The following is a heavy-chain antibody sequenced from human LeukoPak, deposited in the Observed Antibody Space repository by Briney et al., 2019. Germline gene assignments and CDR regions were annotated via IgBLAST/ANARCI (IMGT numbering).Heavy chain of an antibody. CDR3: AKGTGSITIYGMDV. CDR1: GFTFSSYA. J-gene: IGHJ6*02. D-gene: IGHD3/OR15-3a*01. Sequence: GGSLRLSCAASGFTFSSYAMSWVRQAPGKGLEWVSAISGSGGSTYYADSVKGRFTISRDNSKNTLYLQMNSLRAEDTAVYYCAKGTGSITIYGMDVWGQGTTVTVSS. V-gene: IGHV3-23*01. CDR2: ISGSGGST.